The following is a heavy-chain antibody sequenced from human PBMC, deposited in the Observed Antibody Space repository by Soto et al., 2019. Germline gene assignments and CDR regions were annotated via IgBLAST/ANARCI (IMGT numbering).Heavy chain of an antibody. V-gene: IGHV4-59*01. Sequence: SETLSLTCTVSGGSISSYYWSWIRQPPGKGLEWIGYIYYSGSTNYNPSLKSRVTISVDTSKNQFSLKLSSVTAADTAVYYCARTPLAAAATRYYYMDVWGKGTTVTVSS. CDR1: GGSISSYY. D-gene: IGHD6-13*01. CDR2: IYYSGST. J-gene: IGHJ6*03. CDR3: ARTPLAAAATRYYYMDV.